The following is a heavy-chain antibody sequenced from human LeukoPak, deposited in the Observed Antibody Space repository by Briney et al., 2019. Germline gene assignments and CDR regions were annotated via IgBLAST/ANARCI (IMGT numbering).Heavy chain of an antibody. V-gene: IGHV4-4*02. CDR2: IYHSGST. J-gene: IGHJ4*02. CDR1: GGSISSSNW. Sequence: SETLSLTCAVSGGSISSSNWWGWVRQPPGKGLEWIGEIYHSGSTNYNPSLKSRVTISVDKSKNQFSLKLSSVTAADTAVYYCARRGIAVAGTASVDYWGQGTLVTVSS. CDR3: ARRGIAVAGTASVDY. D-gene: IGHD6-19*01.